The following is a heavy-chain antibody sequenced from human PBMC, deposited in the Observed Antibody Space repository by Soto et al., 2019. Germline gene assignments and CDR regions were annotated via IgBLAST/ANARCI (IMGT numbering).Heavy chain of an antibody. CDR2: IGSAGGST. CDR1: GFTFSCDV. Sequence: EVQLVESGGGLVQPGGSLRLSCAASGFTFSCDVMHWVRPAPGKGLEYVSGIGSAGGSTSCTNSLKGRFTISRDNSENTLYLQMGSLSAEDMAIYYWARRADSNYDYWSQGTLVTVS. CDR3: ARRADSNYDY. V-gene: IGHV3-64*01. D-gene: IGHD4-4*01. J-gene: IGHJ4*02.